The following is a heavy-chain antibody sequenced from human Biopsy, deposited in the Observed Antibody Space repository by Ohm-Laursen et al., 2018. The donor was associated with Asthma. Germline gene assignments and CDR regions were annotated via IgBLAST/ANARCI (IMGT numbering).Heavy chain of an antibody. Sequence: TLSLTCAVSGGSISSGGYSWSWIRQPPGKGLEWIGYIYHSGSTYYNPSLKSRVTISVDRSKNQFSLKLSSVTAADTAVYYCARVPHYDILTGFTLRYYYGMDVWGQGTTVTVSS. CDR3: ARVPHYDILTGFTLRYYYGMDV. CDR2: IYHSGST. D-gene: IGHD3-9*01. CDR1: GGSISSGGYS. V-gene: IGHV4-30-2*01. J-gene: IGHJ6*02.